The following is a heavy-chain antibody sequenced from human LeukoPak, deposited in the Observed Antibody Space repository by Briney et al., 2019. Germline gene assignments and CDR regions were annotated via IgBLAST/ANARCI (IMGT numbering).Heavy chain of an antibody. CDR2: IKQDGSEK. CDR3: ARDLYDSSGYYYDY. CDR1: GFTFSSYW. Sequence: GGSLRLSCAASGFTFSSYWMSWVRQAPGKGLEWVANIKQDGSEKYYVDSVKGRFTISRDNAKNSLYLQMNSLRAEDTAVYYCARDLYDSSGYYYDYWGQGTLVTVSS. D-gene: IGHD3-22*01. J-gene: IGHJ4*02. V-gene: IGHV3-7*01.